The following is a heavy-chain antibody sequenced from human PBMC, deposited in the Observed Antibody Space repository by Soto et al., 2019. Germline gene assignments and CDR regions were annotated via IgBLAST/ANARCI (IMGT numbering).Heavy chain of an antibody. V-gene: IGHV3-23*01. CDR3: AKSLFGGHF. CDR2: IEGNGRTT. CDR1: GFTFSTYG. D-gene: IGHD2-15*01. Sequence: EVQLLESGGDLVQPGGSLRLSCATSGFTFSTYGMSWVRQAPGKGLQWVSGIEGNGRTTSYVASVKGRFTISRDNFRNTLYLQMNSLTAEDTAIYYCAKSLFGGHFWGQGTLVTVSS. J-gene: IGHJ4*02.